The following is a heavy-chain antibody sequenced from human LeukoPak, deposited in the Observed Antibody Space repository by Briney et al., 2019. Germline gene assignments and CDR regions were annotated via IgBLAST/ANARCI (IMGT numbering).Heavy chain of an antibody. CDR1: GFTFSSYW. Sequence: PGGSLRLSCAASGFTFSSYWMHWVRQAPGKGLVWVSRINSDGSSTSYADSVKGRFTISRDNAKNTLYLQMISLRAEDTAVYYCARWVRGGFYGSEDYGMDAWGQGTTVTVSS. CDR3: ARWVRGGFYGSEDYGMDA. V-gene: IGHV3-74*01. J-gene: IGHJ6*02. CDR2: INSDGSST. D-gene: IGHD3-10*01.